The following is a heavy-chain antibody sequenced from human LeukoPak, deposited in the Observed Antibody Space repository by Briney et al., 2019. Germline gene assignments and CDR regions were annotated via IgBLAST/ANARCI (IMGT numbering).Heavy chain of an antibody. V-gene: IGHV3-30*18. CDR1: GFTFSSYG. Sequence: GGSLRLSCAASGFTFSSYGMHWVRQAPGKGLEWVAVISYDGSNKYYADSVKGRFTISRDNSKNTLYLQMNSLRAEDTAVYYCAKVASTVTTGHYFVYWGQGTLVTVSS. J-gene: IGHJ4*02. CDR3: AKVASTVTTGHYFVY. D-gene: IGHD4-17*01. CDR2: ISYDGSNK.